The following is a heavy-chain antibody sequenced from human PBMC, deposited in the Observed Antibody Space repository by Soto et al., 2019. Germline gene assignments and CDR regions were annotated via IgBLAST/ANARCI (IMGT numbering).Heavy chain of an antibody. V-gene: IGHV1-2*02. D-gene: IGHD2-2*01. J-gene: IGHJ4*02. CDR1: GYTFTRYY. CDR2: ISPDSGGT. Sequence: GGPLEGSCKASGYTFTRYYMYWVRQGPGQGLEWMGWISPDSGGTNYAQKFQGRVTMTRDTSISTAYMELSSLRSDDTAVYFCARDSGYCTSTSCYYFDSWGQGTLVTVSS. CDR3: ARDSGYCTSTSCYYFDS.